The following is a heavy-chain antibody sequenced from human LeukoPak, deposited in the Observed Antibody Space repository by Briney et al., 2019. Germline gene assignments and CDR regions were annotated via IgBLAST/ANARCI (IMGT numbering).Heavy chain of an antibody. CDR3: ARALGYCSSTSCYTPIDY. Sequence: SETLSLTCAVSGYSISSGYYWGWIRQPPGKGLEWIGSIYHRGSTYYNPSLKSRVTISVDTSKNQFSLKLSSVIAADTAVYYCARALGYCSSTSCYTPIDYWGQGTLVTVSS. J-gene: IGHJ4*02. V-gene: IGHV4-38-2*01. CDR2: IYHRGST. D-gene: IGHD2-2*02. CDR1: GYSISSGYY.